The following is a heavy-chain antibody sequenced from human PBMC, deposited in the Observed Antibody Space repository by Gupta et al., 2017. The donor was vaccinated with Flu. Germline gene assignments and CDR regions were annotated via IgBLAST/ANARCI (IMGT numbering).Heavy chain of an antibody. J-gene: IGHJ2*01. CDR2: IGTAGDT. CDR1: GFTFSSYD. CDR3: ARGMGGWYFDL. V-gene: IGHV3-13*04. D-gene: IGHD2-15*01. Sequence: EAQLVDSGGGLVQPGGFLRLSCAASGFTFSSYDMRWVRQATGKGLEWVSAIGTAGDTYYPGSVKGRFTISRENAKNSLYLQMNSLRAGDTAVYYCARGMGGWYFDLWGRGTLVTVSS.